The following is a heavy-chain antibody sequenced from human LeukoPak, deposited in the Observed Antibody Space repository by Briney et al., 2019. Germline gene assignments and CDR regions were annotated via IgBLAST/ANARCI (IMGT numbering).Heavy chain of an antibody. CDR3: ATDKGGSGSSGTVY. CDR2: IIPILGIA. CDR1: GYTFTSYG. Sequence: SVKVSCKASGYTFTSYGISWVRQAPGQGLEWMGRIIPILGIANYAQKFQGRVTITADKSTSTAYMELSSLRSEDTAVYYCATDKGGSGSSGTVYWGQGTLVTVSS. J-gene: IGHJ4*02. D-gene: IGHD3-10*01. V-gene: IGHV1-69*04.